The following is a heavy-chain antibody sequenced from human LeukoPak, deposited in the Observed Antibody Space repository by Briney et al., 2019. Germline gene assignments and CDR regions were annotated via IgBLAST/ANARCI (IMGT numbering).Heavy chain of an antibody. J-gene: IGHJ4*02. CDR1: GFTFSSYT. D-gene: IGHD2-2*01. Sequence: GGSLRLSCAASGFTFSSYTMSWVRQAPGKGLEWVSAISGSGGSTYYADSVKGRFTISRDNSKNTLYLQMNSLRAEDTAVYYCAKDSLVGYCSSTSCYGFDYWGQGTLVTVSS. V-gene: IGHV3-23*01. CDR3: AKDSLVGYCSSTSCYGFDY. CDR2: ISGSGGST.